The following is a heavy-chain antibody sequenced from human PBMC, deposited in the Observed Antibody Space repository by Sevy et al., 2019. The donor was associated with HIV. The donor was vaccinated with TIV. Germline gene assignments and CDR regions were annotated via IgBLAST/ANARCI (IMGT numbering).Heavy chain of an antibody. CDR3: ARAPPVRSGDDSLNWFDP. CDR1: GGSISTYY. D-gene: IGHD5-12*01. Sequence: SETLSFTCTVSGGSISTYYWSWIRQPPGKGLEYIGYIYYTGSTNYNPSLKSRVTLSVDTSKNQFSLKLRSVTAVDTAVYYCARAPPVRSGDDSLNWFDPWGQGTLVTVSS. CDR2: IYYTGST. V-gene: IGHV4-59*01. J-gene: IGHJ5*02.